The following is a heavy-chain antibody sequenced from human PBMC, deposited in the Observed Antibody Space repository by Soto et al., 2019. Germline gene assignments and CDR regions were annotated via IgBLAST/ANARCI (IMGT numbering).Heavy chain of an antibody. CDR3: AKDQVAAAATPLGYYGMAV. D-gene: IGHD6-13*01. Sequence: SLRLSCAASGFTFSSYGMHWVRQAPGKGLEWVAVISYDGSNKYYADSVKGRFTISRDNSKNTLYLQMNSLRAEDTAVYYCAKDQVAAAATPLGYYGMAVWGQGTTVTVSS. J-gene: IGHJ6*02. CDR2: ISYDGSNK. CDR1: GFTFSSYG. V-gene: IGHV3-30*18.